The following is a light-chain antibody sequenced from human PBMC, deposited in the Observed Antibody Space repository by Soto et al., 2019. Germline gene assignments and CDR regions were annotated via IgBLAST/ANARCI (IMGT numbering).Light chain of an antibody. J-gene: IGKJ3*01. CDR2: GAS. CDR1: QSVSSN. CDR3: HQYNTWPSFT. V-gene: IGKV3-15*01. Sequence: EMVMTQSPATLSVSPGESATLSCRASQSVSSNLAWYQQKPGQTPRLLIYGASTRATGIPARFSGSGSGTEFTLTISSLQSEDSPDYYCHQYNTWPSFTFGPGTKVDVK.